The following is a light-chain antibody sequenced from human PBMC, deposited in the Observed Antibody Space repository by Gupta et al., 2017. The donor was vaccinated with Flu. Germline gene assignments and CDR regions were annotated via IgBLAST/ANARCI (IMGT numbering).Light chain of an antibody. CDR2: GAS. V-gene: IGKV3-20*01. J-gene: IGKJ2*01. Sequence: LSLSPGERATLSCRASQSVSSRSLAWYQQKPGQAPRLLISGASSRAAGIPDRFSGSGSGTDFTLTISRLEPEDFAVYYCQQRDTFGQGTQLEI. CDR3: QQRDT. CDR1: QSVSSRS.